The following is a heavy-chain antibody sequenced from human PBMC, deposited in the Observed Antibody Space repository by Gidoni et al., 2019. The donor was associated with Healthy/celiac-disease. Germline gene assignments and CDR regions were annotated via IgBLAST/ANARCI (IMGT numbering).Heavy chain of an antibody. V-gene: IGHV3-23*01. CDR2: ISGSGCST. Sequence: EVQLLESGGGLVQPGGSLRLSCAASGFTFSSYAMGVVRQAPGTGLEWVSAISGSGCSTYYADSVKGRFTISRDNSKNTLYLQMNSLRAEDTAVYYCAAEPFDFWSGYSFYGMDVWGQGTTVTVSS. J-gene: IGHJ6*02. D-gene: IGHD3-3*01. CDR1: GFTFSSYA. CDR3: AAEPFDFWSGYSFYGMDV.